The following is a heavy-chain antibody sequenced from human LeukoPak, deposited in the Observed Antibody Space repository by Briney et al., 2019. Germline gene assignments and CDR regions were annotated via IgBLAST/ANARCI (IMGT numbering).Heavy chain of an antibody. CDR3: ARGGGGRDGYHDY. D-gene: IGHD5-24*01. Sequence: SETLSLTCTVSGGSISSYYWGWIRQPPGKGLEWIGSIYYSGSTYYNPSLKSRVTISVDTSKNQFSLKLSSVTAADTAVYYCARGGGGRDGYHDYWGQGTLVTVSS. V-gene: IGHV4-39*07. CDR2: IYYSGST. CDR1: GGSISSYY. J-gene: IGHJ4*02.